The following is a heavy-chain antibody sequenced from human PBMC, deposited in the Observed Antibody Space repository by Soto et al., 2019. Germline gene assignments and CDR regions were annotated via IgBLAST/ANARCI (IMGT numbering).Heavy chain of an antibody. Sequence: GSLRLSCAASGXTFSSYAMSWVRQAPGKGLEWVSSISGSGGSTYYADSVKGRFTISRDNSKNTLYLQMNILRAEDTAVYYCAKASGIAVAGVFDYWGQGTLGTVSS. D-gene: IGHD6-19*01. CDR3: AKASGIAVAGVFDY. J-gene: IGHJ4*02. V-gene: IGHV3-23*01. CDR1: GXTFSSYA. CDR2: ISGSGGST.